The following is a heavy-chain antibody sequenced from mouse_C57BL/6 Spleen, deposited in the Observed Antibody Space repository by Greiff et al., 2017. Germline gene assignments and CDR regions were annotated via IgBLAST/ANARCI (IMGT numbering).Heavy chain of an antibody. V-gene: IGHV5-6*01. D-gene: IGHD1-1*01. J-gene: IGHJ1*03. CDR2: ISSGGSYT. CDR3: ARGGGSSWYFDV. Sequence: EVQVVESGGDLVKPGGSLKLSCAASGFTFSSYGMSWVRQTPDKRLEWVATISSGGSYTYYPDSVKGRFTISRDNAKNTLYLQMSSLKSEDTAMYYCARGGGSSWYFDVWGTGTTVTVSS. CDR1: GFTFSSYG.